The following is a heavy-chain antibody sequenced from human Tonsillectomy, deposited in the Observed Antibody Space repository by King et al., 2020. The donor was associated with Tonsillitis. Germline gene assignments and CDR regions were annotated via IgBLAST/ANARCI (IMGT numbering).Heavy chain of an antibody. CDR3: ARDIDDYGDYVGYFDY. V-gene: IGHV3-30-3*01. CDR1: GFTFSTYA. D-gene: IGHD4-17*01. J-gene: IGHJ4*02. Sequence: VQLVESGRGVVQPGRSLRLSCAASGFTFSTYAMHWVRQAPGKGLEWVAVISYDGSNKYYADSVKGRFTISRDNSKNTLYLQMNSLGAEDTAVYYCARDIDDYGDYVGYFDYWGQGTLVTVSS. CDR2: ISYDGSNK.